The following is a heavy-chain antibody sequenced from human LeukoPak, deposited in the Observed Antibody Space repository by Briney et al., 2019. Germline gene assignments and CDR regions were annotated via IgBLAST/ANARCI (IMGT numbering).Heavy chain of an antibody. D-gene: IGHD6-19*01. CDR1: GGSISSGGYY. J-gene: IGHJ4*02. V-gene: IGHV4-30-2*01. Sequence: PSEALSLTCTVSGGSISSGGYYWSWIRQPPGKGLEWIGYIYHSGSTYYNPSLKSRVTISVDRSKNQFSLKLSSVTAADTAVYYCARVRVEVINTVAGKTTFDYWGQGTLVTVSS. CDR3: ARVRVEVINTVAGKTTFDY. CDR2: IYHSGST.